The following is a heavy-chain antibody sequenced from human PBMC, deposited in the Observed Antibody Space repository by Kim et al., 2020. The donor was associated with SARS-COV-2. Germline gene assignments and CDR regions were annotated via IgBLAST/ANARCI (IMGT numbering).Heavy chain of an antibody. Sequence: KANSCVTAYAAAVQGRFTIARDDSKNTGYLQMNSLKTEATAVYYCTRLDLWGQGTLVPVSS. V-gene: IGHV3-73*01. CDR3: TRLDL. CDR2: KANSCVT. J-gene: IGHJ5*02.